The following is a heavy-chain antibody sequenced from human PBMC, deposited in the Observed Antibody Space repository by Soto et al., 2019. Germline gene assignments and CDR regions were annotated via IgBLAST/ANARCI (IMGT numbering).Heavy chain of an antibody. J-gene: IGHJ6*02. V-gene: IGHV5-51*01. CDR1: GYSFTSYW. CDR2: IYPGDSDT. D-gene: IGHD2-2*01. CDR3: ARNNIVVVPAATRVDYAMDV. Sequence: PGESLKISCKGSGYSFTSYWIGWVRQMPGKGLEWMGIIYPGDSDTRYSPSFQGQVTISADKSISTAYLQWSSLKASDTAMYYCARNNIVVVPAATRVDYAMDVWGQGTTVTLSS.